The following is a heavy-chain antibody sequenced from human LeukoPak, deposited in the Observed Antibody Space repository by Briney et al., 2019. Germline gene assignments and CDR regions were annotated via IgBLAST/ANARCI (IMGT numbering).Heavy chain of an antibody. V-gene: IGHV3-30-3*01. CDR3: ARDADGAKDY. J-gene: IGHJ4*02. CDR1: GFTFSSYA. CDR2: ISYDGSNK. Sequence: PGGSLRLSCVASGFTFSSYAMHWVRQAPGKGLEWVAVISYDGSNKYYADSVKGRFTISRDNSKNTLYLQMNSLRAEDTAVYYCARDADGAKDYWGQGTLVTVSS. D-gene: IGHD1-26*01.